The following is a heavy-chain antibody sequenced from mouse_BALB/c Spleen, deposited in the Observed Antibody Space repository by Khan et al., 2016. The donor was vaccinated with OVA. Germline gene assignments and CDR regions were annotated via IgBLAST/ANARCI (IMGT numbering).Heavy chain of an antibody. V-gene: IGHV1S41*01. J-gene: IGHJ4*01. CDR3: ARSNYYGSSLYAMDY. CDR1: GYTFTSYW. Sequence: DLVKPGASVKLSCKASGYTFTSYWINWIKQRPGQGLEWIGHIAPGSGNTYYNEMFKGKATLTVDTLSSTAYIQFSSLSSEDSAVYFCARSNYYGSSLYAMDYWGQGTSVTVSS. D-gene: IGHD1-1*01. CDR2: IAPGSGNT.